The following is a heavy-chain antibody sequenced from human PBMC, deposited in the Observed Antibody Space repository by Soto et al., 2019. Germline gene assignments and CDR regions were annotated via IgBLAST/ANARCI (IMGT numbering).Heavy chain of an antibody. Sequence: EVQLVETGGGLIQPGGSLRLSCAASGFTVSSNYMSWVRQAPGKGLEWVSVIYSGGSTYYADSVKGRFTISRDNSKNTLYLQMNSLGAEDTAVYYCAGPSSGWSAHTGPGYFDLWGRGTLVTVSS. CDR2: IYSGGST. CDR3: AGPSSGWSAHTGPGYFDL. CDR1: GFTVSSNY. D-gene: IGHD6-19*01. V-gene: IGHV3-53*02. J-gene: IGHJ2*01.